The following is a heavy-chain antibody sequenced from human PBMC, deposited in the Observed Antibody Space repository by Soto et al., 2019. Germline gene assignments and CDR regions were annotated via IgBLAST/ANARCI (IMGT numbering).Heavy chain of an antibody. J-gene: IGHJ6*03. CDR1: GYTFTSYD. CDR3: ARASSEYYDILTGYYYYYYYMDV. Sequence: QVQLVQSGAEVKKPGASVKVSCKASGYTFTSYDINWVRQATGQGLEWMGWMNPNSGNTGYAQKFQGRVTMTRNTSISTAYMELSSLRSEDTVVYYCARASSEYYDILTGYYYYYYYMDVWGKGTTVTVSS. V-gene: IGHV1-8*01. CDR2: MNPNSGNT. D-gene: IGHD3-9*01.